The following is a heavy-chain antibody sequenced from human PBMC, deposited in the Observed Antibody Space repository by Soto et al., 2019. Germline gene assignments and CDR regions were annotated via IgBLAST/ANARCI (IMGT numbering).Heavy chain of an antibody. Sequence: ASVKVSCKASGYTFTSYAMHWVRQAPGQRLEWMGWINAGNGNTKYSQKFQGRVTITRDTSASTAYMELSSLRSEDTAVYYCARSPPSEYSSSSYYFDYWGQGTLVTVSS. CDR1: GYTFTSYA. D-gene: IGHD6-6*01. CDR3: ARSPPSEYSSSSYYFDY. V-gene: IGHV1-3*01. CDR2: INAGNGNT. J-gene: IGHJ4*02.